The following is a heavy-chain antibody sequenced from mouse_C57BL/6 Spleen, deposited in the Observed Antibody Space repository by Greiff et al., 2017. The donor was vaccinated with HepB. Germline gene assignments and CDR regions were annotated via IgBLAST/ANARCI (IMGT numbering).Heavy chain of an antibody. D-gene: IGHD1-1*01. CDR3: AKNWAYGSSPGYFDV. Sequence: VQLQESGPGLVQPSQSLSITCTVSGFSLTSYGVHWVRQSPGKGLEWLGVIWRGGSTDYNAAFMSRLSITKDNSKSQVFFKMNRLQADDTAISYCAKNWAYGSSPGYFDVWGTGTTVTVSS. V-gene: IGHV2-5*01. CDR2: IWRGGST. CDR1: GFSLTSYG. J-gene: IGHJ1*03.